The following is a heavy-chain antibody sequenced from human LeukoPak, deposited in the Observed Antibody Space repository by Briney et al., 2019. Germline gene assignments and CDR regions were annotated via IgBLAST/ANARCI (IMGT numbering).Heavy chain of an antibody. J-gene: IGHJ6*03. CDR1: GYTFTGYY. CDR2: INPNSGGT. V-gene: IGHV1-2*06. CDR3: ARAGKRSSYYYYYYMDV. Sequence: ASVKVSCKASGYTFTGYYMHWARQAPGKGLEWKGRINPNSGGTNYAQKFQGRVTMTRDTSISTAYMELRSLRSDDTAVYYCARAGKRSSYYYYYYMDVWGKGTTVTVSS. D-gene: IGHD3-10*01.